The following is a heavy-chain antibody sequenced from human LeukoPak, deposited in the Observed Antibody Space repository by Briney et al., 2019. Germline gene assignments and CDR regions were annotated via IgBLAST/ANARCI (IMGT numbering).Heavy chain of an antibody. CDR2: IYTSGST. V-gene: IGHV4-4*07. CDR3: ARDGQSKNYYYYYYMDV. CDR1: GGSISSYY. Sequence: PSETLSLTCTVSGGSISSYYWSWIRQPAGKGLEWIGRIYTSGSTNYNPSLKSRVTMPVDTSKNQFSLKLSSVTAADTAVYYCARDGQSKNYYYYYYMDVWGKGTTVTVSS. J-gene: IGHJ6*03.